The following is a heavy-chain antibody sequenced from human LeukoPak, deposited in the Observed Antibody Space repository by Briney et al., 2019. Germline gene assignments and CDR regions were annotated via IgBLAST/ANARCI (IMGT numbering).Heavy chain of an antibody. CDR1: GFTFSSYA. CDR2: ISYDGSNK. V-gene: IGHV3-30*14. Sequence: GGSLRLSCAASGFTFSSYAMHWVRQAPGKGLEWVAVISYDGSNKYYADSVKGRFTISRENAKNSLYLQMNSLRAGDTAVYYCARENGGYDSDYGMDVWGQGTTVTVSS. D-gene: IGHD5-12*01. CDR3: ARENGGYDSDYGMDV. J-gene: IGHJ6*02.